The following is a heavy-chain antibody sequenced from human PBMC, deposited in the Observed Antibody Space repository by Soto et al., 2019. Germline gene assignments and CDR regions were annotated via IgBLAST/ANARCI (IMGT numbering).Heavy chain of an antibody. V-gene: IGHV1-3*01. CDR2: INAGNGNT. CDR3: AGGLFLGYCSSTSCSATSH. D-gene: IGHD2-2*01. CDR1: GYTFTSYA. J-gene: IGHJ4*02. Sequence: ASVKVSCKASGYTFTSYAMHWVRQAPGQRLDWMGWINAGNGNTKYSQKFQGRVTITRDTSASTAYMELSSLRSEDTAVYYCAGGLFLGYCSSTSCSATSHWGQGSLVTVSS.